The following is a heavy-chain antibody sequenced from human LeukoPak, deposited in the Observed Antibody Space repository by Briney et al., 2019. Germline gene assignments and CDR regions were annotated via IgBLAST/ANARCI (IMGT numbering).Heavy chain of an antibody. V-gene: IGHV4-59*01. CDR3: ARLVVVAGREPYFDY. CDR2: FSYGGST. CDR1: GGSIRSYY. D-gene: IGHD2-15*01. Sequence: SETLSLTCTVSGGSIRSYYWNWIRQSPGKGLEWIGSFSYGGSTNYNPSLGSRVSISVDTSKNHFPLNLTSVTAADAAVYYCARLVVVAGREPYFDYWGQGTLVTVSS. J-gene: IGHJ4*02.